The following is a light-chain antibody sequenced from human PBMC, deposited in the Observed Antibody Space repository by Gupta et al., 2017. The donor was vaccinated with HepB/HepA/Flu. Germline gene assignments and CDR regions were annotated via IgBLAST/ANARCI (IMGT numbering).Light chain of an antibody. J-gene: IGLJ2*01. CDR1: SSNIENNY. CDR3: GTWDDTLSHVV. CDR2: TND. V-gene: IGLV1-51*02. Sequence: QSVWTQATSVSAAPGHKVTISCSGTSSNIENNYVSWYQQLPGAAPKLLIHTNDARPSGIPDRFSGSKSGTSATLGIAGLQTGDEADYYCGTWDDTLSHVVFGGGTKLTVL.